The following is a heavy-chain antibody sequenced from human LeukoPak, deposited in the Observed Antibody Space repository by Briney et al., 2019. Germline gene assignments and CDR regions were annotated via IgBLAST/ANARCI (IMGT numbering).Heavy chain of an antibody. J-gene: IGHJ4*02. CDR2: ISWNSGSI. V-gene: IGHV3-9*01. D-gene: IGHD5-18*01. CDR3: ARPGYSYADPYFDY. Sequence: GGSLRLSCAASGFTFGDYAMHWVRQAPGKGLEWVSGISWNSGSIGYADSVKGRFTISRDNSKNTLYLQMNSLRAEDTAVYYCARPGYSYADPYFDYWGQGTLVTVSS. CDR1: GFTFGDYA.